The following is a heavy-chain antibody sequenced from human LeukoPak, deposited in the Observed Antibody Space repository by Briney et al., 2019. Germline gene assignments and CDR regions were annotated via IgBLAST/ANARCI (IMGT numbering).Heavy chain of an antibody. V-gene: IGHV3-23*01. CDR3: ANDLGYIQLNLG. CDR1: GFTFDDYG. D-gene: IGHD1-1*01. CDR2: ITGNGATT. J-gene: IGHJ4*02. Sequence: PGGSLRLSCAASGFTFDDYGMSWVRQAPGKGLEWVSGITGNGATTYYADSVKGRFTISRDNSRNTVYLQMNSLRAEDTAVYYRANDLGYIQLNLGRGQGTLVTVSS.